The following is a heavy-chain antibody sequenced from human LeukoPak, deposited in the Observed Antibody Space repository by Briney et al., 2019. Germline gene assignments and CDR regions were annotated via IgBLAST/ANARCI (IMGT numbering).Heavy chain of an antibody. CDR1: GGSISSGGYY. CDR2: IYYSGST. CDR3: ARGIAVAVHFDY. J-gene: IGHJ4*02. Sequence: SSQTLSLTCTVSGGSISSGGYYWSWIRQHPGKGLEWIGYIYYSGSTYYNPSLKSRVTTSVDTSKNQFSLKLSPVTAADTAAYYCARGIAVAVHFDYWGQGTLVTVSS. V-gene: IGHV4-31*03. D-gene: IGHD6-19*01.